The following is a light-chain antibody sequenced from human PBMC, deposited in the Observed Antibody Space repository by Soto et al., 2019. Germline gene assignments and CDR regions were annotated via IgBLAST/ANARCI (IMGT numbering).Light chain of an antibody. CDR1: SGHSSYA. CDR2: VSSDGSH. J-gene: IGLJ2*01. CDR3: QTWGTGFHVV. V-gene: IGLV4-69*01. Sequence: QPVLTQSPSASASLGASVNLTCTLSSGHSSYAIAWHQQQPETGPRYLMKVSSDGSHTKGDGIPDRFSGSSSGAERYLTISSLQSEDEGDYYCQTWGTGFHVVFGGGTKVTVL.